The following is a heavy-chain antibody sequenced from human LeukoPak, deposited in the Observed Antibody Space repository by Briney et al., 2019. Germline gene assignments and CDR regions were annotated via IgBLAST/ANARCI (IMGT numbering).Heavy chain of an antibody. CDR3: AKKPLDYYYYYMDV. Sequence: GGSLRLSCAASGFTFSSYAMSWVRQAPGKGLEWVSAISGSGGSTYYADSVKGRFTISRDNSKNTLYLQMNSLRAEDTAVYYCAKKPLDYYYYYMDVWGKGTTVTVSS. CDR2: ISGSGGST. CDR1: GFTFSSYA. V-gene: IGHV3-23*01. D-gene: IGHD5-24*01. J-gene: IGHJ6*03.